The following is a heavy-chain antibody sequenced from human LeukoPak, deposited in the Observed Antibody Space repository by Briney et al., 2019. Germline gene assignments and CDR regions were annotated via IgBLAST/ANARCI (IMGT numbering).Heavy chain of an antibody. Sequence: GASVKVSCKASGYTFTSYDINWVRQATGQGLEWMGWVNPNSGNTGYAQKFQGRVTMTRNTSISTAYMELSSLRSEDTAVYYCARGLPEYIVVVVAALNWFDPWGQGTLVTVSS. J-gene: IGHJ5*02. V-gene: IGHV1-8*01. CDR2: VNPNSGNT. CDR3: ARGLPEYIVVVVAALNWFDP. D-gene: IGHD2-15*01. CDR1: GYTFTSYD.